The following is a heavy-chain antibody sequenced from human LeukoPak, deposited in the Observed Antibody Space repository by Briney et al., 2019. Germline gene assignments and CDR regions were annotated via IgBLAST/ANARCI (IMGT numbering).Heavy chain of an antibody. CDR1: GFTFSSYD. CDR3: AKDRGAVAGTGTALRY. Sequence: GGSLRLSCAASGFTFSSYDMHWVRQAPGKGLEWVAVIWYDGSNKYYADSVKGRFTISRDNSKNTLYLQMNSLRAEDTAVYYCAKDRGAVAGTGTALRYWGQGTLVTVSS. V-gene: IGHV3-33*06. D-gene: IGHD6-19*01. CDR2: IWYDGSNK. J-gene: IGHJ4*02.